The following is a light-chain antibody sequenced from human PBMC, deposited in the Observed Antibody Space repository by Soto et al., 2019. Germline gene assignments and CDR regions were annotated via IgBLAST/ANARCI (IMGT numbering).Light chain of an antibody. V-gene: IGLV1-40*01. Sequence: QSVLTQPTSVSGAPGQRVTISCTGSSSNIGAGYDVHWYQQLPGTAPKLLIYGNSNRPSGVPDRFSGSKSGTSASLAITGLQAEDEADYYCQSYDSSLSGPHWVFGGGTKLTVL. CDR2: GNS. J-gene: IGLJ3*02. CDR1: SSNIGAGYD. CDR3: QSYDSSLSGPHWV.